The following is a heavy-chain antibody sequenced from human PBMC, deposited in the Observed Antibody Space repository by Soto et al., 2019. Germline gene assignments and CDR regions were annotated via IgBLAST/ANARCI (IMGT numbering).Heavy chain of an antibody. J-gene: IGHJ4*02. CDR2: IYNSGST. CDR3: ARHRMLDY. Sequence: SETLSLTCTVSGGSISSYYWTWIRQPPGKGLEWIGYIYNSGSTNYNPSLKSRVTISVDTSKNLFSLKLSSVTAADTAVYYCARHRMLDYWGQGTLVTVSS. CDR1: GGSISSYY. D-gene: IGHD2-8*01. V-gene: IGHV4-59*08.